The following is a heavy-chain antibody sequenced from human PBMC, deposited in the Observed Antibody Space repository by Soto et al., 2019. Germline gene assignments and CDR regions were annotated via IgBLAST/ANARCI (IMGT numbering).Heavy chain of an antibody. V-gene: IGHV4-39*01. Sequence: SETLSLTCTVSGGSISSSSYYWGWIRQPPGKGLEWIGSIYYSGSTYYNPSLKSRVTISVDTSKNQFSLKLSSVTAADTAVYYCARHGSGSYYTPPRQGYYYYGMDVWGQGTTVTVSS. J-gene: IGHJ6*02. CDR1: GGSISSSSYY. D-gene: IGHD3-10*01. CDR2: IYYSGST. CDR3: ARHGSGSYYTPPRQGYYYYGMDV.